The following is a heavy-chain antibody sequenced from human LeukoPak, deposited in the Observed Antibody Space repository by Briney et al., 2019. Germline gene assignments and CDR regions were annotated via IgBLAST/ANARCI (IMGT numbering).Heavy chain of an antibody. CDR3: ARVHNAYYYYYYMDV. V-gene: IGHV7-4-1*02. CDR2: INTNTGNP. J-gene: IGHJ6*03. Sequence: GASVKVSCKASGYTFTSYAMNWVRQAPGQGLEWMGWINTNTGNPTYAQGFTGRFVFSLDTSVSTAYLQISSLKAEDTAVYYCARVHNAYYYYYYMDVWGKGTTVTVSS. D-gene: IGHD1-1*01. CDR1: GYTFTSYA.